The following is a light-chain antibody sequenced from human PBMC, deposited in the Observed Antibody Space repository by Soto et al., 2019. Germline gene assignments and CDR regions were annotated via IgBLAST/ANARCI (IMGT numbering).Light chain of an antibody. Sequence: EIVLTQSPGTLSLSPGERATLSCRASQSVSSNYLAWYQRKPGQAPRLLIYSASSRATDIPNRFSGSGSGTDFTLTITRLEPEDFAVYFCQQYGGSPPTFGQGIKVEIK. CDR3: QQYGGSPPT. CDR2: SAS. V-gene: IGKV3-20*01. J-gene: IGKJ1*01. CDR1: QSVSSNY.